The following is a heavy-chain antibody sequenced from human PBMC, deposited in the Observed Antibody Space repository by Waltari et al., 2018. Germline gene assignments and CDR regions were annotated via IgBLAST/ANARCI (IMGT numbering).Heavy chain of an antibody. J-gene: IGHJ4*02. CDR2: IKSKTDGGTT. Sequence: EVQLVESGGGLVKPGGSLRLSCAASGFTFSNAWMSWVRQAPGKGLEWVGRIKSKTDGGTTDYAAPVKGRFTISRDDSKNTLYLQMNSLKTEDTAVYYCTMHSGSYYFDYWGQGTLVTVSS. V-gene: IGHV3-15*01. CDR1: GFTFSNAW. D-gene: IGHD1-26*01. CDR3: TMHSGSYYFDY.